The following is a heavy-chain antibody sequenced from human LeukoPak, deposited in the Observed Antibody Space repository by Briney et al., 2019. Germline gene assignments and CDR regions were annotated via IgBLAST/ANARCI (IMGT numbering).Heavy chain of an antibody. V-gene: IGHV4-4*07. CDR1: GGSLSSYF. J-gene: IGHJ4*02. CDR3: ASSSYGYLWFDY. D-gene: IGHD5-18*01. Sequence: SETLSLTCTVSGGSLSSYFWSWIRQPAGKGLEWIGRIYTSGSTNYNPSLKSRVTMSVDTSKNQFSLKLSSVTAADTAVYYCASSSYGYLWFDYWGQGTLVTVSS. CDR2: IYTSGST.